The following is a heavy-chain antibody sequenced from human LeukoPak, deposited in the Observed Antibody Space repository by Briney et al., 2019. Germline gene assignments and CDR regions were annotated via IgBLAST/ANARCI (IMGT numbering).Heavy chain of an antibody. CDR3: ARYGGYKLFDY. V-gene: IGHV3-7*04. Sequence: PGGSLRLSCAASGFTFSYYWMSCVRQAPGKGLEWVANIKQDGSEIYYVDSVKGRFTISRDNAKNSLYLQMNSLRAEDTAVYYCARYGGYKLFDYWGQGTLVTVSS. CDR2: IKQDGSEI. CDR1: GFTFSYYW. J-gene: IGHJ4*02. D-gene: IGHD5-12*01.